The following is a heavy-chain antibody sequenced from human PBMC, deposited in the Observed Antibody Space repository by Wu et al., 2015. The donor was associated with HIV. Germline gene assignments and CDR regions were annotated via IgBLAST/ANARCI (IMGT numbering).Heavy chain of an antibody. CDR1: GYPFTNYF. V-gene: IGHV1-2*02. Sequence: QVQLAQSVSEIKKLGASVKVSCKASGYPFTNYFIHWVRQAPGQGLEWMAWINPHSGETHYAQKFQGRVTLTRDTSISTAYMDVSGLRSDDTAVYYCARDMGGIAAAGTDYWGQGTLVTVSS. CDR3: ARDMGGIAAAGTDY. CDR2: INPHSGET. J-gene: IGHJ4*02. D-gene: IGHD6-13*01.